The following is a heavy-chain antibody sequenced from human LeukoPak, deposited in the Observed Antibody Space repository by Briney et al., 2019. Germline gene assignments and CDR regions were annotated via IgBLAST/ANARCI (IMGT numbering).Heavy chain of an antibody. D-gene: IGHD5-24*01. CDR3: ARDHKGGDGADAFDI. CDR1: GFTFDDYG. Sequence: GGSLRHSCSVSGFTFDDYGMRWVRQAPGKGLEWVSGIDRNGDSTGYEDYTEGRFTIPRDNTKNSLYLKMDSLRAEDTVLYYCARDHKGGDGADAFDIWGHGTMVTVSS. J-gene: IGHJ3*02. V-gene: IGHV3-20*04. CDR2: IDRNGDST.